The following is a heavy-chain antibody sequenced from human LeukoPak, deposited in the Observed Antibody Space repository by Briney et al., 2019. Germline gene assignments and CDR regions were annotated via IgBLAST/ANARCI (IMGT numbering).Heavy chain of an antibody. CDR1: GGPFNDQY. J-gene: IGHJ6*04. CDR2: INNYGTD. Sequence: SETLSLTCGVYGGPFNDQYWSWIRQPPGKGLEWIGEINNYGTDRYNPSLKGRVTISVDSSKNQFSLKLSSVTAADTAVYYCARVLPDHAPFDVWGKGTSVTISS. CDR3: ARVLPDHAPFDV. D-gene: IGHD2-2*01. V-gene: IGHV4-34*01.